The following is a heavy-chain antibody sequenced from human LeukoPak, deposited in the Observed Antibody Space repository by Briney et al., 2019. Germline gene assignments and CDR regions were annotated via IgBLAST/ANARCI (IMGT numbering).Heavy chain of an antibody. CDR2: ISYDGSNK. V-gene: IGHV3-30*03. J-gene: IGHJ5*02. CDR1: GFTFSSYG. CDR3: ARATIEYSSSWFDP. Sequence: DPGGSLRLSCAASGFTFSSYGMHWVRQAPGKGLEWVAVISYDGSNKYYADSVKGRFTISRDNSKNTLYLQMNSLRAEDTAVYYCARATIEYSSSWFDPWGQGTLVTVSS. D-gene: IGHD6-6*01.